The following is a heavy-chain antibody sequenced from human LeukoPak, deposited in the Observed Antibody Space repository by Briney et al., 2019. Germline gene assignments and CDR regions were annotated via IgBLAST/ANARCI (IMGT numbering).Heavy chain of an antibody. CDR1: GFTFSSYA. V-gene: IGHV3-33*08. CDR2: IWYDGSNK. Sequence: PGGSLRLSCAASGFTFSSYAMSWVRQAPGKGLEWVAVIWYDGSNKYYADAVKGRFTISRDNSKNTLYLQMNSLRAEDTAVYFCARGPIVDSSGWYNWGQGTLVTVSS. CDR3: ARGPIVDSSGWYN. D-gene: IGHD6-19*01. J-gene: IGHJ4*02.